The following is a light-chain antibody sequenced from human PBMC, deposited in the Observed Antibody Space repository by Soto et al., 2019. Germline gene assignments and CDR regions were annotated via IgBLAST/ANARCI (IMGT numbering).Light chain of an antibody. CDR1: QTISSW. CDR2: AAS. J-gene: IGKJ1*01. V-gene: IGKV1-39*01. Sequence: DIQMTQSPSTLSASVGDRVTITCRASQTISSWLAWYQQKPGKAPKLLIYAASSLKSGVPSRFSGSGSGTDFTLTISSLQPGDFATYYCQQSYSTLWTFGQGTKVDIK. CDR3: QQSYSTLWT.